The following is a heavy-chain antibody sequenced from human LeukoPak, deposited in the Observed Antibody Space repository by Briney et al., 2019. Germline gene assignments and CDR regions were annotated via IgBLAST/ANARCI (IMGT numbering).Heavy chain of an antibody. CDR1: GGSFSGYY. CDR2: INHSGST. V-gene: IGHV4-34*01. D-gene: IGHD5-24*01. CDR3: ARRDGYYGGFDY. J-gene: IGHJ4*02. Sequence: PSETLSLTCAVYGGSFSGYYWSWIRQPPGKGLEWIGEINHSGSTNYNPSLMRRVTIAVDTTKNQFSLKLSTVTAADTAVYYCARRDGYYGGFDYWGQGTLVTVSS.